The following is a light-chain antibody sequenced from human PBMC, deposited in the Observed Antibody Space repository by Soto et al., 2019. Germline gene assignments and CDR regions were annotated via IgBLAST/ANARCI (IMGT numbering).Light chain of an antibody. CDR3: QQYSTHST. CDR2: DVS. V-gene: IGKV1-5*01. J-gene: IGKJ2*01. Sequence: DIQMTQSPSTLSASVGDRVTITCRASQSISRWLAWYQLKPGKAPKLLIYDVSNLQSGVPSRFSGSGSGAEFTLTIGSLQPDDYAIYYCQQYSTHSTFGQGTKLEI. CDR1: QSISRW.